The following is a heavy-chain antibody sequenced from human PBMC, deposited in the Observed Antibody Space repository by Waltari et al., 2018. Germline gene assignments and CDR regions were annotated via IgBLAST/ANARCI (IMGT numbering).Heavy chain of an antibody. CDR3: ARQGYSYGSGWQFDY. CDR1: GGSISSSSYY. Sequence: QLQLQESGPGLVKPSETLSLTCTVSGGSISSSSYYWGWIRPPPGKGLEWIGSIYYSGSTYYNPSLKSRVTISVDTSKNQFSLKLSSVTAADTAVYYCARQGYSYGSGWQFDYWGQGTLVTVSS. V-gene: IGHV4-39*07. J-gene: IGHJ4*02. CDR2: IYYSGST. D-gene: IGHD5-18*01.